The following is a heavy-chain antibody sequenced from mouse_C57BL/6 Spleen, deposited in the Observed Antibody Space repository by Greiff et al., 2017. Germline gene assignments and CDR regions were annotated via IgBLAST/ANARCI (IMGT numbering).Heavy chain of an antibody. CDR2: IWSGGST. D-gene: IGHD1-1*01. CDR1: GFSLTSYG. V-gene: IGHV2-2*01. CDR3: ARNFITTVVAGMDY. Sequence: VKLMESGPGLVQPSPSLSITCTVSGFSLTSYGVHWVRQSPGKGLEWLGVIWSGGSTDYNAAFISRLSISKDNSKSQVFFKRNSLQADDTAIYYCARNFITTVVAGMDYWGQGTSVTVSS. J-gene: IGHJ4*01.